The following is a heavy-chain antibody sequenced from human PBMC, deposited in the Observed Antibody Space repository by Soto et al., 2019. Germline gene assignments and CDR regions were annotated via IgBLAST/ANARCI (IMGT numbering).Heavy chain of an antibody. CDR2: ISGSGVST. J-gene: IGHJ4*02. CDR1: GFTFSSHA. CDR3: AKLREYGDSYFDY. V-gene: IGHV3-23*01. D-gene: IGHD4-17*01. Sequence: EVQLLESGGGLVQPGGSLRLSCAASGFTFSSHAMSWVRQAPGKGLEWVSGISGSGVSTHYADSVKGRFTISRDNSKNTPYLQMNSLRAEDKAVYYCAKLREYGDSYFDYWGQGTLATVSS.